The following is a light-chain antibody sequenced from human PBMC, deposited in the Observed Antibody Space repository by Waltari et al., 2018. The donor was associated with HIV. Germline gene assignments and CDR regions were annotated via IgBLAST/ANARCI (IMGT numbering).Light chain of an antibody. CDR3: QSYDSSLSASI. CDR1: RPNIEAHYA. J-gene: IGLJ2*01. Sequence: QSVLTQPPSVSGAPGQRVPLSSPGSRPNIEAHYAVHWYHQPPGTAPKLLIYSNTKRPSGVPDRFSGSKSGTSASLAITGLQPEDEADYYCQSYDSSLSASIFGGGTQLTVL. CDR2: SNT. V-gene: IGLV1-40*01.